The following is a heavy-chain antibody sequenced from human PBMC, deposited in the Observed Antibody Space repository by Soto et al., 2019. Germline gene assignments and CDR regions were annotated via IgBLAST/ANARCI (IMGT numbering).Heavy chain of an antibody. Sequence: ASVKVSCKASGYTFTSYAIIWVRQAPGQGLEWMGWISAYSGNTSYTQKFQDRVTMTTDTSTSTAYMELRSLRSDDTAVYYCARDSFPFDPWGQGTLVTVSS. J-gene: IGHJ5*02. CDR3: ARDSFPFDP. CDR1: GYTFTSYA. CDR2: ISAYSGNT. V-gene: IGHV1-18*01.